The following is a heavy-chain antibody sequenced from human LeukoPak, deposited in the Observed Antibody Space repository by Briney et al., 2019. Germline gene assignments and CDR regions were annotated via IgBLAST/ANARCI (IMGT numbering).Heavy chain of an antibody. D-gene: IGHD5-12*01. CDR1: GYTFTGYY. CDR2: INPDNGGT. CDR3: ARDPSNSGYDYLYYFDY. V-gene: IGHV1-2*02. J-gene: IGHJ4*02. Sequence: ATVKVSCKASGYTFTGYYMHWVRQAPGQGLEWMGWINPDNGGTNYAQKFQGRVTMTRDMSISTAYMELSRLRSDDTAVYYCARDPSNSGYDYLYYFDYWGQGTLVTVSS.